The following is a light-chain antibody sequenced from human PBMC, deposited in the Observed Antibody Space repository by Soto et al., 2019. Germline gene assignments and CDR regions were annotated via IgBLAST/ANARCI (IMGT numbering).Light chain of an antibody. CDR2: DAS. CDR1: RSVSSY. CDR3: QHRSDWPPRLT. J-gene: IGKJ4*01. Sequence: EIVLTQSPATLSLSPGERATLSCGASRSVSSYLAWYQQKPGQAPRLLIYDASYRATGIPARFSGSGSGTAYTLTISTLEPEHFAVYYCQHRSDWPPRLTFGGGTKVEIK. V-gene: IGKV3-11*01.